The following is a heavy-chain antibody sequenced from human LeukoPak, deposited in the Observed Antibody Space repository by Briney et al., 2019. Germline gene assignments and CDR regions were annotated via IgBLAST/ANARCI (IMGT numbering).Heavy chain of an antibody. J-gene: IGHJ4*02. V-gene: IGHV3-30*04. CDR3: ARDLLTVTGTDY. Sequence: SGGSLRLSCAASGFTFSNYAMHWVRRAPGKGLEWVAAISYHGSSTYYADSVKGRFTISRDNSRDTLYLQMNSLGVEDTAVYYCARDLLTVTGTDYWGQGTLVTVSS. CDR2: ISYHGSST. CDR1: GFTFSNYA. D-gene: IGHD6-19*01.